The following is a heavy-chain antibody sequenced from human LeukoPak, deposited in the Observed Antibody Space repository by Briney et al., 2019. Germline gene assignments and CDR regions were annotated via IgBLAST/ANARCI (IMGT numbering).Heavy chain of an antibody. CDR1: EFTFASYA. V-gene: IGHV3-23*01. CDR2: IGGSGINT. D-gene: IGHD4-17*01. CDR3: GRDPNGDYVGAFEF. J-gene: IGHJ3*01. Sequence: GGSLRVSCVASEFTFASYAMTWVRLIPGKKLEWVASIGGSGINTNYADTVRGRFTISRDNSKNTLYLQMNSLRAEDTAVYYCGRDPNGDYVGAFEFWGQGTLDSVSS.